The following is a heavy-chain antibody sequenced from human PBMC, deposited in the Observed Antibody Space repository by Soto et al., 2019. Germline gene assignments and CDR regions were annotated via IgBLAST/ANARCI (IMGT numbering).Heavy chain of an antibody. Sequence: QVQLQESGPGLVKPSQTLSITCTVSVCPVINGDSYLNWIRQHPEKGLEWKGYINYRETTNYNAAITRRNLISVDTSKMQFSLRRTAVTAADACVYYCARDAAGADPYWGQGTLVTVSS. D-gene: IGHD6-13*01. CDR2: INYRETT. CDR1: VCPVINGDSY. J-gene: IGHJ4*02. CDR3: ARDAAGADPY. V-gene: IGHV4-31*03.